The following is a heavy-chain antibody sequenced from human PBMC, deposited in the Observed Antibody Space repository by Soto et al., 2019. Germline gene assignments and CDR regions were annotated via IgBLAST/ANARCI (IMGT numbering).Heavy chain of an antibody. CDR1: GYSFASHW. CDR2: IYPGDSDT. J-gene: IGHJ4*02. CDR3: ARYSGSYWHYLDF. Sequence: GESLKISCKGSGYSFASHWVAWVRQMPEKGLEWVGTIYPGDSDTKYSSAFRGHVTISADTSVSTAYLQWRSLEATDSAIYYCARYSGSYWHYLDFWGQGTLVTVSS. V-gene: IGHV5-51*01. D-gene: IGHD1-26*01.